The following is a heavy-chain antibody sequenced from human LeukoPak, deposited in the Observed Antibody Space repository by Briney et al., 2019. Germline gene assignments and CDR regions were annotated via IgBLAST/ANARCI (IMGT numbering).Heavy chain of an antibody. D-gene: IGHD6-13*01. CDR1: GFTFSSYS. CDR3: ASRSIAAARVSDY. Sequence: SGRSLRLSCAASGFTFSSYSMNWVRQAPGKGLEWVSSISSSSSYIYYADSVKGRFTISRDNAKNSLYLQMNSLRAEDTAVYYCASRSIAAARVSDYWGQGTLVTVSS. V-gene: IGHV3-21*01. J-gene: IGHJ4*02. CDR2: ISSSSSYI.